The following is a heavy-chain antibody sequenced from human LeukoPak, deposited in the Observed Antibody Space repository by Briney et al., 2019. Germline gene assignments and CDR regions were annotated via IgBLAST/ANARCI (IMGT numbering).Heavy chain of an antibody. D-gene: IGHD6-13*01. CDR3: ARASSSWQTYYYYYMDV. CDR2: IYPGDSDT. CDR1: GYSFTSYW. J-gene: IGHJ6*03. V-gene: IGHV5-51*01. Sequence: GESLKISFKGSGYSFTSYWIGWVRRMPGKGVEWMGIIYPGDSDTRYSPSFQGQVNISADKSISPAYLQWSSLKASDTAMYYCARASSSWQTYYYYYMDVWGKGTTVTVSS.